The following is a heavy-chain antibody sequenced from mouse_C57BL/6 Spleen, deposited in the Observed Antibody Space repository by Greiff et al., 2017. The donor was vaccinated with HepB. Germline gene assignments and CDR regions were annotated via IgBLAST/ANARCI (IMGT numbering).Heavy chain of an antibody. CDR3: ARSITTVVATTPLYYFDY. Sequence: QVQLKQPGAELVKPGASVKLSCKASGYTFTSYWMHWVKQRPGQGLEWIGMIHPNSGSTNYNEKFKSKATLTVDKSSSTAYMQLSSLTSEDSAVYYCARSITTVVATTPLYYFDYWGQGTTLTVSS. CDR1: GYTFTSYW. D-gene: IGHD1-1*01. CDR2: IHPNSGST. V-gene: IGHV1-64*01. J-gene: IGHJ2*01.